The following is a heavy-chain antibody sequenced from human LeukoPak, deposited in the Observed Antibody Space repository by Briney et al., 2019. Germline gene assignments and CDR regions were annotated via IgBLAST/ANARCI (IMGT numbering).Heavy chain of an antibody. CDR2: INPNSGGT. J-gene: IGHJ6*04. Sequence: ASVKVSCKASGYTFTGYYMHWVRQAPGQGLEWMGWINPNSGGTNYAQKFQGWVTMTRDTSISTAYMELSRLRSDDTAVYYWARALGTADGMDVWGKGTTVTVS. CDR3: ARALGTADGMDV. CDR1: GYTFTGYY. V-gene: IGHV1-2*04.